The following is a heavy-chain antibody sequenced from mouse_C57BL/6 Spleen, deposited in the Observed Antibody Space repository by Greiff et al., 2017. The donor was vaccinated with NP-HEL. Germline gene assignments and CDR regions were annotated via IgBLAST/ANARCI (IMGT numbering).Heavy chain of an antibody. J-gene: IGHJ3*01. Sequence: QVQLQQSGAELVKPGASVKISCKASGYSFSSYWMNWVKQRPGKGLEWIGQIYPGDGDTNYNGKFTGKATLTADSSSSTAYMQLSSLTSEDSAVYVCARREAAQAPWLAYWGQGTRVTVSA. CDR1: GYSFSSYW. V-gene: IGHV1-80*01. CDR3: ARREAAQAPWLAY. D-gene: IGHD3-2*02. CDR2: IYPGDGDT.